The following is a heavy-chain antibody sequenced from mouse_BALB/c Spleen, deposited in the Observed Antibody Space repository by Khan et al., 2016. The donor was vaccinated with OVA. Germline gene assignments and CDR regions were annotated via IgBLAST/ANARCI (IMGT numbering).Heavy chain of an antibody. J-gene: IGHJ3*01. D-gene: IGHD2-1*01. CDR3: ARAPYGNFAY. V-gene: IGHV5-9-3*01. CDR2: ISSDGDYT. CDR1: GFTFSTYA. Sequence: EVELVESGGGLVKPGGSLKLSCAASGFTFSTYAMSWVRQTPEKRLEWVATISSDGDYTYYPDNLTGRFTISRDNAKNTLYLQMSSLRSEDTAMYDCARAPYGNFAYWGQGTLVTVSA.